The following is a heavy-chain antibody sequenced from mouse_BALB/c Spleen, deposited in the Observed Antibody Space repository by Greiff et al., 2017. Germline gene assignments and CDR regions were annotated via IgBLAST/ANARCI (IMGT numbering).Heavy chain of an antibody. CDR1: GFTFSSYT. J-gene: IGHJ4*01. Sequence: EVQGVESGGGLVKPGGSLKLSCAASGFTFSSYTMSWVRQTPEKRLEWVATISSGGSYTYYPDSVKGRFTISRDNAKNTLYLQMSSLKSEDTAMYYCTRDYGNSYAMDYWGQGTSVTVSS. D-gene: IGHD2-1*01. CDR2: ISSGGSYT. V-gene: IGHV5-6-4*01. CDR3: TRDYGNSYAMDY.